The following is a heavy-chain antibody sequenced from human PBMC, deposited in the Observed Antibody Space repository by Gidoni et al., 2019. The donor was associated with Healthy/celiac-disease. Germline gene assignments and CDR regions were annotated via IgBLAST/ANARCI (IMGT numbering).Heavy chain of an antibody. CDR2: IYYSGST. CDR1: GGSISSSSYY. D-gene: IGHD2-15*01. J-gene: IGHJ6*03. V-gene: IGHV4-39*01. Sequence: QLQLQESGPGLVKPSETLSLTCTVSGGSISSSSYYWGWIRQPPGKGLEWIGSIYYSGSTYYNPSLKSRVTISVDTSKNQFSLKLSSVTAADTAVYYCARHSRGSCYPSCPYYYYMDVWGKGTTVTVSS. CDR3: ARHSRGSCYPSCPYYYYMDV.